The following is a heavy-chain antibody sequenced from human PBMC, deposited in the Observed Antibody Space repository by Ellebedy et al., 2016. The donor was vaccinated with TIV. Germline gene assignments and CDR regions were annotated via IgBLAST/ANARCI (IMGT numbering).Heavy chain of an antibody. D-gene: IGHD2-2*01. CDR1: GFTFSNYA. J-gene: IGHJ4*02. CDR2: ISGTAVGT. V-gene: IGHV3-23*01. CDR3: GKREAGACTSTNCQSVFDY. Sequence: PGGSLRLSCAASGFTFSNYAMSWVRQAPGKGLEWVSSISGTAVGTYYADSVKGRFTISRDNSKNTVDLQMNSLRAEDTAVYYCGKREAGACTSTNCQSVFDYWGQGTLVTVSS.